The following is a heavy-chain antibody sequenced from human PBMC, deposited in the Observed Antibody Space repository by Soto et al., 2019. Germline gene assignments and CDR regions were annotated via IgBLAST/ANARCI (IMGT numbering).Heavy chain of an antibody. J-gene: IGHJ5*02. CDR2: IYHSGST. CDR3: ARGGWLRLDRFDP. V-gene: IGHV4-59*01. Sequence: QVQLQESGPGLVTPSGTLSLTCSVSGGSFSNDFWSWVRQAPGKGLEWIGYIYHSGSTTYNPSLKSRVTISVDTSKNQFSLSLNSVTAADTAVYYCARGGWLRLDRFDPWGQGILVTVSS. D-gene: IGHD5-12*01. CDR1: GGSFSNDF.